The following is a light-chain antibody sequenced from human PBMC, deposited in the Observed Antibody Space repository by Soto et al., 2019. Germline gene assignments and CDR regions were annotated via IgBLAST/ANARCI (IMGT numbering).Light chain of an antibody. Sequence: DIQMTQSPSTLSASVGDRVTITCRASQSISDSLAWYQQKPRKAPKLLIYETSTLKSGVPSRIRGSRSGTEYTLTISSLQPDDFAIYYCERYNGSWTVGQGTNVEI. CDR3: ERYNGSWT. J-gene: IGKJ1*01. V-gene: IGKV1-5*03. CDR1: QSISDS. CDR2: ETS.